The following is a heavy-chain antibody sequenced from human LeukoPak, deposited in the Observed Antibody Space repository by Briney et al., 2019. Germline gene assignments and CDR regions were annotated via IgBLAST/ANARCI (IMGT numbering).Heavy chain of an antibody. V-gene: IGHV3-23*01. D-gene: IGHD1-26*01. CDR2: ISGRGDST. CDR1: GFTFSSYA. Sequence: GGSLRLSCAASGFTFSSYAMSWVRQAPGKGLEWVSTISGRGDSTYYADSVKGRFTISRDNSKNTLYLQMNSLRADDTAVYYCAKNEVGATWGNYFDYWGQGTLVTVSS. J-gene: IGHJ4*02. CDR3: AKNEVGATWGNYFDY.